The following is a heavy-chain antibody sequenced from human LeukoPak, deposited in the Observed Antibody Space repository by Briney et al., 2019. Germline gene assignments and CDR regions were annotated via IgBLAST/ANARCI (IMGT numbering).Heavy chain of an antibody. V-gene: IGHV3-21*01. Sequence: PGGSLRLSCAASGFTFSSYSMNWVRQAPGKGLEWVSSITGSGGYIYYADSVKGRFTISRDNAKNTLYLQMNSLRAEDTALYYCARDLGAYYDSSDNWFDPWGQGTLVTVSS. J-gene: IGHJ5*02. D-gene: IGHD3-22*01. CDR3: ARDLGAYYDSSDNWFDP. CDR1: GFTFSSYS. CDR2: ITGSGGYI.